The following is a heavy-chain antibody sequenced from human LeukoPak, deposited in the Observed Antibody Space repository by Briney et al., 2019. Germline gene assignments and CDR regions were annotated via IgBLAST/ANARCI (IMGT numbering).Heavy chain of an antibody. CDR3: AKERHSSGYYHDFDY. Sequence: PGGSLRLSCAASGFTFSSYAMSWVRQAPGKGLEWVSAISGSGGSTYYADSVKGRFTITRDNSKNTLYLQMNSLRAEDTAVYYCAKERHSSGYYHDFDYWGQGTLVTVSS. CDR2: ISGSGGST. J-gene: IGHJ4*02. CDR1: GFTFSSYA. D-gene: IGHD3-22*01. V-gene: IGHV3-23*01.